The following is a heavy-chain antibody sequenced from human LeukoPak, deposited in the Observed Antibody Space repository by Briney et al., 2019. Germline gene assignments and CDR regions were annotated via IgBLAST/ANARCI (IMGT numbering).Heavy chain of an antibody. D-gene: IGHD3-9*01. CDR3: ARAARNRYLDV. CDR1: GGSISSYY. CDR2: IYYSGST. Sequence: SETLSLTCTVSGGSISSYYWSWIRQPPGTGLEWIGYIYYSGSTNYNPSLKSRVTISVDTSKNQFSLKLSSVTAADTAVYYCARAARNRYLDVWGQGTTVTVSS. J-gene: IGHJ6*02. V-gene: IGHV4-59*01.